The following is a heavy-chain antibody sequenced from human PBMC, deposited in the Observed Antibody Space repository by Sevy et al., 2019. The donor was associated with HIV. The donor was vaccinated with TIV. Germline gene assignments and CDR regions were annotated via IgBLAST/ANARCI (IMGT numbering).Heavy chain of an antibody. J-gene: IGHJ6*02. CDR1: GYTFSDYY. V-gene: IGHV1-2*02. Sequence: ASVKVSCKASGYTFSDYYIHWVRQAPGQGLEWMAWINPNDGVTHYAQRFQGGVTLTRDTSVSTAYMDLRGLRYDDTAIYYCARLTTRPTSDLYGMDVCGRGTTVTVSS. CDR3: ARLTTRPTSDLYGMDV. CDR2: INPNDGVT. D-gene: IGHD4-17*01.